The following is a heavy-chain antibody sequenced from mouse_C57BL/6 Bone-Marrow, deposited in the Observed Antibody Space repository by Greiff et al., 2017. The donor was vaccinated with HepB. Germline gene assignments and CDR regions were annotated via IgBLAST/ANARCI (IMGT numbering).Heavy chain of an antibody. D-gene: IGHD1-1*01. J-gene: IGHJ3*01. Sequence: VQLQQPGAELVRPGTSVKLSCKASGYTFTSYWMHWVKQRPGQGLEWIGVIDPSDSYTNYNQKFKGKATLTVDTSSSTAYMQLSSLTSEVSAVYYCARGGIYYYGRGFAYWGQGTLVTVSA. CDR1: GYTFTSYW. V-gene: IGHV1-59*01. CDR2: IDPSDSYT. CDR3: ARGGIYYYGRGFAY.